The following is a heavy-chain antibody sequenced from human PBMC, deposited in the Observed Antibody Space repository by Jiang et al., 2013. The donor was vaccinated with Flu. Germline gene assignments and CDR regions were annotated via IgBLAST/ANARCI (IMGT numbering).Heavy chain of an antibody. CDR2: INAGNGNT. Sequence: SGAEVKKPGASVKVSCKASGYILANYPMHWVRQAPGQRLEWMGRINAGNGNTKYSQKFQGRVTITRDTSANTAYMELSSLRFEDTAVYYCAKRVRATGNDAFDFWGQGTMVTVSS. J-gene: IGHJ3*01. V-gene: IGHV1-3*01. CDR1: GYILANYP. CDR3: AKRVRATGNDAFDF. D-gene: IGHD1-26*01.